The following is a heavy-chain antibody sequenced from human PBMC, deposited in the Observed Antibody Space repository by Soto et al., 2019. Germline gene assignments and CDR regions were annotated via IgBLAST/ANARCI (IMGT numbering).Heavy chain of an antibody. Sequence: GASVKVSCKASGYTFINHGISWVRQAPGQGLEWMGWVSGSNGKTKYAQKFQGRVTMTRETSTSTAHMELRNLTSDDTAVHFCARDFYPLAYYFDPWGQGTLVTVSS. CDR1: GYTFINHG. J-gene: IGHJ4*02. CDR3: ARDFYPLAYYFDP. CDR2: VSGSNGKT. V-gene: IGHV1-18*04.